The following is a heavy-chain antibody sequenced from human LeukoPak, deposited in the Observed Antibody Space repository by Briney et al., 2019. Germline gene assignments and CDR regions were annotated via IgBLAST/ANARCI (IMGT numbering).Heavy chain of an antibody. Sequence: QAGGSLRLSCAVSGFTFSSYGMHWVRQAPGKGLEWVAIIWFDGSKKYYADSVRGRFTISKDNPKNSVYLQMDSLKAEDTAVYYCARGQYQLLWGKGALIIVSS. V-gene: IGHV3-33*03. CDR1: GFTFSSYG. CDR2: IWFDGSKK. J-gene: IGHJ4*02. D-gene: IGHD2-2*01. CDR3: ARGQYQLL.